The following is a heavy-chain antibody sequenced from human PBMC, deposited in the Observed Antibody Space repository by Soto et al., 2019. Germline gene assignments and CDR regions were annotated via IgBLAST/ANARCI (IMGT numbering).Heavy chain of an antibody. V-gene: IGHV1-69*01. CDR2: IIPIFGTA. J-gene: IGHJ2*01. Sequence: QVQLVQSGAEVKKPGSSVKVSCKASGGTFSSYAISWVRQAPGQGLEWMGGIIPIFGTANYAQKFQGRVTITADESTSTAYMELSSLRSEDTAVYYCAREYHIAVAVNGSWYFDLWGRGTLVTVSS. CDR3: AREYHIAVAVNGSWYFDL. CDR1: GGTFSSYA. D-gene: IGHD6-19*01.